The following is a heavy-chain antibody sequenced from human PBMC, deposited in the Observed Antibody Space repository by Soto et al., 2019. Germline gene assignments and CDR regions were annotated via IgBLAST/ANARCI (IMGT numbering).Heavy chain of an antibody. D-gene: IGHD2-15*01. CDR2: IGGSGGST. Sequence: GGSLRLSCAASGFTFSSYAMSWVRQAPGKGLEWVSAIGGSGGSTYYADSVKGRFTISRDNSKNTLYLQMNSLRAEDTAVYYCAKYLLPYCSGGSCSYLDYWGQGTLVTVSS. J-gene: IGHJ4*02. CDR1: GFTFSSYA. V-gene: IGHV3-23*01. CDR3: AKYLLPYCSGGSCSYLDY.